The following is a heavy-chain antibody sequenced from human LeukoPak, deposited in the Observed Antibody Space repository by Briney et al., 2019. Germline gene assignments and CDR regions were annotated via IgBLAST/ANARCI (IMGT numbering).Heavy chain of an antibody. CDR1: GYSISNDYY. Sequence: SETLSLTCSVSGYSISNDYYWGWIRQPPGKGLEWSGGIYHSGITYYNASLKSRVVISVDTSKNQFSLKLSSVSAADTAVYYCARIWGYCSRNNCRNARGLPYWGQGTLVTVSS. V-gene: IGHV4-38-2*02. CDR2: IYHSGIT. CDR3: ARIWGYCSRNNCRNARGLPY. D-gene: IGHD2-2*01. J-gene: IGHJ1*01.